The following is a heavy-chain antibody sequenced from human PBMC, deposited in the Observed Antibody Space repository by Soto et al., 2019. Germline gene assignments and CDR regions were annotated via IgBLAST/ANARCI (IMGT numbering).Heavy chain of an antibody. Sequence: QVQLVESGGGVVQPGRSLRPSCAASGFTFSSYGMHWVRQAPGKGLEWVAVISYDGSNKYYADSVKGRFTISRDNSKNRLYLQMNSLSAEDRAVYYCAKDWGVVVVTAIRCGVDGWGQGTTVTVS. V-gene: IGHV3-30*18. CDR1: GFTFSSYG. CDR3: AKDWGVVVVTAIRCGVDG. CDR2: ISYDGSNK. D-gene: IGHD2-21*02. J-gene: IGHJ6*02.